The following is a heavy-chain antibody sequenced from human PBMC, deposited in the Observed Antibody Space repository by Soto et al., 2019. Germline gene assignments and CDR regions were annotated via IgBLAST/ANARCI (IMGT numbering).Heavy chain of an antibody. V-gene: IGHV3-74*01. CDR1: GFTFSNYW. CDR2: IDHDGPT. J-gene: IGHJ4*02. Sequence: EVQLVESGGGLVQPGGSLRLSCPGSGFTFSNYWMHWVCQAPGKGLEWVSRIDHDGPTDYADSVRGRFTISRDNAENTLQLQMNSLRTEETAVYYCVRDSQGDYWGQGTLVTVSS. D-gene: IGHD3-10*01. CDR3: VRDSQGDY.